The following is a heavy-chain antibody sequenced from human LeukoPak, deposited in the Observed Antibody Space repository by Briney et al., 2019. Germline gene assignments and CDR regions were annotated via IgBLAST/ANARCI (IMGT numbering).Heavy chain of an antibody. CDR3: ARVRGSGYYYLPFDS. Sequence: SETLSLTCSVSGFSVSSGNYWRSIRHPPGRGLEWIGNVHHSGNTYYNMSLRSRVTLSLDTSRNQFSLSLTSVTAADTAVYFCARVRGSGYYYLPFDSWGRGALVTVSS. J-gene: IGHJ4*02. CDR2: VHHSGNT. CDR1: GFSVSSGNY. D-gene: IGHD3-22*01. V-gene: IGHV4-38-2*02.